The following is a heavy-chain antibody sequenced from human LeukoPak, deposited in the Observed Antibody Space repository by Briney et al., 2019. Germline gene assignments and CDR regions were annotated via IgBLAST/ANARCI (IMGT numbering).Heavy chain of an antibody. D-gene: IGHD6-13*01. V-gene: IGHV1-2*02. Sequence: ASVKVSCKASGYTFTGYYMHWVRQAPGQGLEWMGWIDPNSGGTNYAQKFQGRVTMTRDTSISTAYMELSRLRSDDTAVYYCARDKTIAAAGVFDYWGQGTLVTVSS. J-gene: IGHJ4*02. CDR3: ARDKTIAAAGVFDY. CDR1: GYTFTGYY. CDR2: IDPNSGGT.